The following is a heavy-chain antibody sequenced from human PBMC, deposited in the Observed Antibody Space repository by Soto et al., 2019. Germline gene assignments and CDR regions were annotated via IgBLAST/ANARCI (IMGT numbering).Heavy chain of an antibody. CDR1: GYTFTNFH. J-gene: IGHJ6*02. CDR2: IDPSGGIT. CDR3: AKAKVVVITFYGMDV. V-gene: IGHV1-46*01. D-gene: IGHD3-22*01. Sequence: ASVKVSCKTSGYTFTNFHIHWVRQAPGQGLEWMGMIDPSGGITRGAQRFQGRITMTRDTSTSSVYMELSSLTSEDTAVYYCAKAKVVVITFYGMDVWGQGTTVTVSS.